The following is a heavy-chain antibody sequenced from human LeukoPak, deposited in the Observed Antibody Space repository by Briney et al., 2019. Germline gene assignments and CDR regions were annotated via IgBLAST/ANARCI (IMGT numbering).Heavy chain of an antibody. CDR1: GGSISSFH. Sequence: SETLSLTCTVSGGSISSFHWSWIRQPPGKGLEWMGYIYYSGSTNYNPSLKSRVTISADTSKNQFSLNLSSVTAADTAVYYCARRGTSGWNFDYWGQGTLVTVSS. CDR2: IYYSGST. CDR3: ARRGTSGWNFDY. V-gene: IGHV4-59*08. J-gene: IGHJ4*02. D-gene: IGHD6-19*01.